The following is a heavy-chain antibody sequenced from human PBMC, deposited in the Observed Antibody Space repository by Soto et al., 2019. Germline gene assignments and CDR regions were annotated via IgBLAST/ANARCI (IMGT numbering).Heavy chain of an antibody. V-gene: IGHV3-23*01. CDR2: VTNSGSNT. Sequence: EVQLLESGGGLVQPGGSLRLSCAASGFTFSTYAMTWVRQAPGKGLEWVSSVTNSGSNTYHADSVKGRVTISRDNSKNMLFLQMNSLRAEDTALYYWAKDLAATDTGDSFDIWGQGTMVTVSS. D-gene: IGHD1-1*01. J-gene: IGHJ3*02. CDR1: GFTFSTYA. CDR3: AKDLAATDTGDSFDI.